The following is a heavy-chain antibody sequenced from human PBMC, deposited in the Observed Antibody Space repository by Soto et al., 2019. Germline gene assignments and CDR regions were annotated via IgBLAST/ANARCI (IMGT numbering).Heavy chain of an antibody. J-gene: IGHJ5*02. CDR2: ISYDGSNK. D-gene: IGHD6-13*01. Sequence: QVQLVESGGGVVQPGRSLRLSCAASGFTFSSYAIHWVRQAPGKGLEWVSVISYDGSNKYYADSVKGRFTISRDNSKNTLYLRMNSLRAEDTAVYYCARDWQYSSSWLNWFDPWGQGTLVTVSS. CDR3: ARDWQYSSSWLNWFDP. V-gene: IGHV3-30-3*01. CDR1: GFTFSSYA.